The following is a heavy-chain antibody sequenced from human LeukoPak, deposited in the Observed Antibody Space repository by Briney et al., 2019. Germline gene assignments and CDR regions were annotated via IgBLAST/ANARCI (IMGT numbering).Heavy chain of an antibody. CDR1: GFTFSTYW. CDR3: ARGNYDILTA. J-gene: IGHJ5*02. V-gene: IGHV3-74*01. Sequence: PGGSLRLSCAVSGFTFSTYWMHWVRQVPGKGLVWVSRINSDGSITSYADAVKGRFTISRDNAKNTLYLQVNSLRPEDTAVYYCARGNYDILTAWGQGTLVTVSS. CDR2: INSDGSIT. D-gene: IGHD3-9*01.